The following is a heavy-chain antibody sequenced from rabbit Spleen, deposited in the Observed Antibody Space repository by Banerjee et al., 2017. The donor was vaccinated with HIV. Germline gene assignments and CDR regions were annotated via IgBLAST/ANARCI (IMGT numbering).Heavy chain of an antibody. J-gene: IGHJ4*01. CDR3: ARVGNDGNWDL. D-gene: IGHD2-1*01. CDR1: GFDFSSYYY. CDR2: IETTGGST. V-gene: IGHV1S45*01. Sequence: QEQLKESGGGLVQPGGSLKLSCKASGFDFSSYYYMCWVRQAPGKGLEWIGCIETTGGSTWYASWAKGRLTISRTSSTTVTLQMTSLTAADTATYFCARVGNDGNWDLWGQGTLVTVS.